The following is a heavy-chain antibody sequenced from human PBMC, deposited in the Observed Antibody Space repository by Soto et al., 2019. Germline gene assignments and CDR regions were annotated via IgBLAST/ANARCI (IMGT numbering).Heavy chain of an antibody. CDR3: ARHYDSSGYLDY. D-gene: IGHD3-22*01. CDR2: IIPIFGTA. Sequence: SVKVSCKASGGTFSSYAISWVRQAPGQGLEWMGGIIPIFGTANYAQKFQGRVTITADESTSTAYMELSSLRSEDTAVYYCARHYDSSGYLDYWGQGSLVTVSS. V-gene: IGHV1-69*13. CDR1: GGTFSSYA. J-gene: IGHJ4*02.